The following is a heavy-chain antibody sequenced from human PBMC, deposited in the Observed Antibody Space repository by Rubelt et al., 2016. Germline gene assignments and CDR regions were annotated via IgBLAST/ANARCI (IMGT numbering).Heavy chain of an antibody. D-gene: IGHD3-22*01. CDR2: IYYSGST. CDR1: GGSISSYY. J-gene: IGHJ4*02. V-gene: IGHV4-59*01. CDR3: ARGSDYYDSSGYSLDY. Sequence: QVQLQESGPGLVKPSETLSLTCTVSGGSISSYYWSWIRQPPGKGLEWIGYIYYSGSTNYNPSLKSRVTISVDTSKNQFSLKLSSVTAADTAVYYCARGSDYYDSSGYSLDYWGQGTLVTVSS.